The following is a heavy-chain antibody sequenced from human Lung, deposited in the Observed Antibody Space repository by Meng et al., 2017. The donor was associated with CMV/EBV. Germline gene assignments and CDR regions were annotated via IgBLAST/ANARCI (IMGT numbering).Heavy chain of an antibody. D-gene: IGHD2-2*01. Sequence: SETLSLTCTVPGGSISSYYWSWIRQPPGKGLEWIGYIYYSGSTNYNPSLKSRVTISVDTSKNQFSLKLSSVTAADTAVYYCARVLGYCSSTSCYRRSHSPLDWFDPWGQGTLVXVSS. V-gene: IGHV4-59*01. CDR1: GGSISSYY. CDR2: IYYSGST. CDR3: ARVLGYCSSTSCYRRSHSPLDWFDP. J-gene: IGHJ5*02.